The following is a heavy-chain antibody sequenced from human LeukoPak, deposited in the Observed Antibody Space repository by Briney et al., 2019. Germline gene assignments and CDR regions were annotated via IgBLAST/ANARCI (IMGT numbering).Heavy chain of an antibody. V-gene: IGHV4-59*03. CDR2: IYYRGNT. CDR3: VRDRDGFYSFDY. J-gene: IGHJ4*02. Sequence: SETLSLTCTVSGGSISYYWNWIRQPPGKGLEWIGYIYYRGNTNYNPSLKSRLTISVDTSKNQFSLKLSSVTAADTAVYYCVRDRDGFYSFDYWGQGTLVTVSS. CDR1: GGSISYY. D-gene: IGHD5-24*01.